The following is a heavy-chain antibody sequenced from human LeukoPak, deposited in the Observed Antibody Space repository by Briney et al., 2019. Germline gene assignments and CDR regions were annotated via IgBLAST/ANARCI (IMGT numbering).Heavy chain of an antibody. V-gene: IGHV3-30*02. Sequence: GGSLRLSCATSGFTFSSYGMHWVRQAPGKGLEWVAFIRFDGSNKYYADSVKGRFTISRDNSKNTLYLQMKSLRAEDTAVYYCAKGGGYEAQYYYYYLDVWGKGTTVTISS. CDR1: GFTFSSYG. J-gene: IGHJ6*03. CDR2: IRFDGSNK. D-gene: IGHD5-12*01. CDR3: AKGGGYEAQYYYYYLDV.